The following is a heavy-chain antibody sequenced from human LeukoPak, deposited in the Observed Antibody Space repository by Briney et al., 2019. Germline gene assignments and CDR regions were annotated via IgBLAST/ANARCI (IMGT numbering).Heavy chain of an antibody. J-gene: IGHJ6*02. V-gene: IGHV3-13*01. D-gene: IGHD6-6*01. CDR1: GFTFSSYD. CDR3: ARAPPYSSASWGYYGMDV. CDR2: IGIAGDT. Sequence: GGSLRLSCAASGFTFSSYDMHWVRQTTGKGLEWVSSIGIAGDTYYPGSVKGRFTISRENAKNSLCLQMNSLRAGDTAVYYCARAPPYSSASWGYYGMDVWGQGTTVTVSS.